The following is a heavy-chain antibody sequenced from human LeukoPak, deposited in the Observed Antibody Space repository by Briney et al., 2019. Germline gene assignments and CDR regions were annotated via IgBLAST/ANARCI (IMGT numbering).Heavy chain of an antibody. V-gene: IGHV1-3*01. J-gene: IGHJ5*02. D-gene: IGHD3-10*01. CDR1: GYTFTSYA. CDR2: INAGNGNT. CDR3: ARGGGIWLGELSDNWFDP. Sequence: ASVKVSCKASGYTFTSYAMHWVRQAPGQRLEWMGWINAGNGNTKYSQKFQGRVTITRDTSASTAYMELSSLRSEDTAVYYCARGGGIWLGELSDNWFDPWGQGTLVTVSS.